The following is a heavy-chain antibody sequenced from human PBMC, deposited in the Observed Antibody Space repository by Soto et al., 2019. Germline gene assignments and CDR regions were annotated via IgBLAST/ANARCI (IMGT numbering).Heavy chain of an antibody. CDR3: WRDKLWFSWYAGNSPGWYSDL. D-gene: IGHD6-13*01. V-gene: IGHV3-21*02. Sequence: EVQLVESGGGLVKPGGSLRLCCGASGFTVSSYSMNWVRQAPGRGLEWVSSISSSSTYIHYADSMKGRFTISRDNAKKSLFLQINSLRVEYTVVYDCWRDKLWFSWYAGNSPGWYSDLWGRGTLVTGSS. CDR2: ISSSSTYI. CDR1: GFTVSSYS. J-gene: IGHJ2*01.